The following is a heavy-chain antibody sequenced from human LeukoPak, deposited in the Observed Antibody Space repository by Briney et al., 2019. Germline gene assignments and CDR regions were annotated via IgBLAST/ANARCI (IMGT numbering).Heavy chain of an antibody. Sequence: SETLSLTCTVSGGSISSYYWNWIRQPPGKRLEWIGYISYSGSANYNPSLKSRVTISVDTSKNQFSLKLSSATAADTAVYYCARTDDSSGWYTDYWGRGTLVTVSS. J-gene: IGHJ4*02. D-gene: IGHD6-19*01. V-gene: IGHV4-59*01. CDR1: GGSISSYY. CDR3: ARTDDSSGWYTDY. CDR2: ISYSGSA.